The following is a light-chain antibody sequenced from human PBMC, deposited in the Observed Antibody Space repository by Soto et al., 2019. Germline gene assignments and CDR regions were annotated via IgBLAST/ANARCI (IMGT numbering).Light chain of an antibody. Sequence: EIVMTQSPATLSVSPGERATLSCRASQSVSSNLAWYQQKPGLAPRLLFYAASLRATGIPARFSGSGSGTEFTLTISSLQSEDFAVYYCQQYNDWPWTLGQGTKVEIK. CDR2: AAS. J-gene: IGKJ1*01. CDR1: QSVSSN. V-gene: IGKV3-15*01. CDR3: QQYNDWPWT.